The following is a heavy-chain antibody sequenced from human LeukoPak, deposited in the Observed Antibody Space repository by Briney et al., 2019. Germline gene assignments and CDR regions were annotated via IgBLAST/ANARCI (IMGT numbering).Heavy chain of an antibody. CDR1: GFTVSSNY. J-gene: IGHJ6*02. Sequence: PGGSLRLSCAASGFTVSSNYMSWVRQAPGKGLEWVSVIYSGGSTYYADSVKGRFTISRDNSKNTLYLQMNSLRAEDTAVYYCAKGWYDFWSGDYYYYGMDVWGQGTTVTVSS. CDR3: AKGWYDFWSGDYYYYGMDV. V-gene: IGHV3-53*01. D-gene: IGHD3-3*01. CDR2: IYSGGST.